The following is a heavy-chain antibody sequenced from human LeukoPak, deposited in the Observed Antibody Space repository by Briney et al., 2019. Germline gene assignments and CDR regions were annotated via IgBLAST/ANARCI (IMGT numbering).Heavy chain of an antibody. J-gene: IGHJ4*02. CDR3: ARHPTKWELRLSLDY. V-gene: IGHV4-38-2*02. Sequence: SETLSLTCTVSGYSISSGYYWGWIRQPPGKGLEWIGSIYHSGSTYYNPSLKSRVVISVDTSNNQFSLNMNSVTAADTAVYYCARHPTKWELRLSLDYWGQGTLVTVSS. CDR1: GYSISSGYY. D-gene: IGHD1-26*01. CDR2: IYHSGST.